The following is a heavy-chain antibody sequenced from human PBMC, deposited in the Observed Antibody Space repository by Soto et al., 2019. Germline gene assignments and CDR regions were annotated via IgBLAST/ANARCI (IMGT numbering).Heavy chain of an antibody. V-gene: IGHV3-48*02. CDR3: ARDRDAYCSKGICSGPYFDY. J-gene: IGHJ4*02. CDR2: ISDNSSVI. D-gene: IGHD2-8*01. Sequence: GGSLRLSCAASGFTFSTYSINWVRQAPGKGLEWISYISDNSSVIYYADAVKGRFTISRDNARNSLYLQMNSLRDEDTAVYYCARDRDAYCSKGICSGPYFDYWGQGTLVTVSS. CDR1: GFTFSTYS.